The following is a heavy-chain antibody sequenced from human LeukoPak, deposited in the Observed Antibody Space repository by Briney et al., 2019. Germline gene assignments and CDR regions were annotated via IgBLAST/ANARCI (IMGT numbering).Heavy chain of an antibody. D-gene: IGHD3-22*01. CDR3: ARDSGRSYYDSSGYL. V-gene: IGHV3-30-3*01. J-gene: IGHJ5*02. Sequence: GGSLRLSCAASGLTFSSYAMHWVRQAPGKGLEWVAVISYDGSNKYYADSVKGRFTISRDNSKNTLYLQMNSLRAEDTAVYYCARDSGRSYYDSSGYLWGQGTLVTVSS. CDR2: ISYDGSNK. CDR1: GLTFSSYA.